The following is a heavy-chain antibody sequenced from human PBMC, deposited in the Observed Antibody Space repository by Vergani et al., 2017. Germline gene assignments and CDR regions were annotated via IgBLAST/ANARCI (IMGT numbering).Heavy chain of an antibody. J-gene: IGHJ6*03. CDR2: VIPIFGTA. D-gene: IGHD6-6*01. CDR1: GGTFGSHT. CDR3: ARGEYSSPFYYYYMDV. V-gene: IGHV1-69*08. Sequence: QVQLEQSGAEVKKPGSSVTVSCRASGGTFGSHTISWVRQAPGQGLEWVGRVIPIFGTANYAQKFQGRVTITADESTSTAYMELSSLRSEDTAVYYCARGEYSSPFYYYYMDVWGKGTTVTVSS.